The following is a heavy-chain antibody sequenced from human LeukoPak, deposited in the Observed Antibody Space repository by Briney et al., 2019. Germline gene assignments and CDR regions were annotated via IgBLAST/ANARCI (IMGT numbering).Heavy chain of an antibody. CDR1: GGTFNTYA. CDR3: AREKSDAFDI. J-gene: IGHJ3*02. CDR2: IIPIFVTP. Sequence: ASVKVSCKASGGTFNTYAISWVRQAPGQGLEWMGGIIPIFVTPNYAQKFQGRLTITADESTSTAYMELSSLRSADTAVYYCAREKSDAFDIWGQGTVVTVSS. V-gene: IGHV1-69*13.